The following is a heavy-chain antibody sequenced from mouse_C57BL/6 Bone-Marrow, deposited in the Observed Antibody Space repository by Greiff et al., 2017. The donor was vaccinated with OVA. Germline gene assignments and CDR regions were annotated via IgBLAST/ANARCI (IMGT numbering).Heavy chain of an antibody. CDR3: ARGGMDY. CDR2: INPNNGGT. Sequence: EVQLQQSGPELVKPGASVKISCKASGYTFTDYYMNWVKQSHGKSLEWIGDINPNNGGTSYNQKFKGKATLTVDKSSSTAYMELRSLTSEDSAVYYCARGGMDYWGQGTSVTVSS. J-gene: IGHJ4*01. V-gene: IGHV1-26*01. CDR1: GYTFTDYY.